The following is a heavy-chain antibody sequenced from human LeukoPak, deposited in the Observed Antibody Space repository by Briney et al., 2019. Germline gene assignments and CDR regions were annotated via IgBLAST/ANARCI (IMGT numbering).Heavy chain of an antibody. D-gene: IGHD6-19*01. Sequence: ASVKVSCKASGYTFTGYYIHWVRQAPGQGLEWMGWINPNSGGTNYAQKFQGRVTMTRDTSIGTAYMELSRLRSDDTAVYYCARGASSGWYSSGWDYWGQGTLVTVSS. CDR1: GYTFTGYY. CDR2: INPNSGGT. CDR3: ARGASSGWYSSGWDY. V-gene: IGHV1-2*02. J-gene: IGHJ4*02.